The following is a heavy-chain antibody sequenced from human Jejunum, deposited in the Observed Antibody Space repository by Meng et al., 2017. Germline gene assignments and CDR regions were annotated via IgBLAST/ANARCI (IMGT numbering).Heavy chain of an antibody. Sequence: QAQLMPSGAEVKKPEASVTVSCKAPGFTFVSYALYWVRQAPGQGLEWIGWITAGNGNTKYSQKFQGRVTITRDTSASTAYMELSSLRSEDTAVYYCARDMPYSSGSFDYWGQGTLVTVSS. CDR3: ARDMPYSSGSFDY. D-gene: IGHD3-10*01. CDR2: ITAGNGNT. CDR1: GFTFVSYA. V-gene: IGHV1-3*01. J-gene: IGHJ4*02.